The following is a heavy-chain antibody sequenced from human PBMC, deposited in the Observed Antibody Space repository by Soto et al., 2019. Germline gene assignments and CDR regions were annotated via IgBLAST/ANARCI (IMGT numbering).Heavy chain of an antibody. CDR2: IYHAGSP. CDR1: GGSISSSSW. D-gene: IGHD2-21*02. CDR3: ARGLSFRGDFDV. J-gene: IGHJ3*01. Sequence: SETLSLTCDVSGGSISSSSWWTWVRQSPGKGLEWIGEIYHAGSPNYNPSFQSRVTILADKSKNHFPLRLTSVTAADTAIYYCARGLSFRGDFDVWGQGTTVTVSS. V-gene: IGHV4-4*02.